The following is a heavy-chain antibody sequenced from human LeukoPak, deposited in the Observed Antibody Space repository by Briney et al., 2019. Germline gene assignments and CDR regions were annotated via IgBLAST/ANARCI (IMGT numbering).Heavy chain of an antibody. CDR1: GYTFTGYY. CDR2: INPNSGGT. V-gene: IGHV1-2*02. J-gene: IGHJ4*02. CDR3: ARNGGSGSPYFDY. Sequence: ASVKVSCKASGYTFTGYYMHWVRQAPGQGLEWMGWINPNSGGTNYAQKFQGRVTMTRDTSISTAYMEPSRLRSDGTAVYYCARNGGSGSPYFDYWGQGTLVTVSS. D-gene: IGHD3-10*01.